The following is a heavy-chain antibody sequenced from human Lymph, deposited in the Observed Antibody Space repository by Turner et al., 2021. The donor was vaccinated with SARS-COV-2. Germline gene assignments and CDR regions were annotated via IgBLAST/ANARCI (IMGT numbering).Heavy chain of an antibody. Sequence: QVQLVQSGAEVKKPGASMKVSCKVSGYTLTELSMHWVRQAPGKGLEWVGGFDPEDGETIYAQKFQGRVTMTEDTSTDTAYMEPRSLRSEDTAVYYCATVLCSGGSCYYYGMDVWGQGTTVTVSS. CDR3: ATVLCSGGSCYYYGMDV. J-gene: IGHJ6*02. CDR1: GYTLTELS. V-gene: IGHV1-24*01. D-gene: IGHD2-15*01. CDR2: FDPEDGET.